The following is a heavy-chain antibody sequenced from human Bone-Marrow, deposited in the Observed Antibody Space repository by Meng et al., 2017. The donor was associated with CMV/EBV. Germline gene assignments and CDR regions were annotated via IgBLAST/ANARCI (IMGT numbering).Heavy chain of an antibody. CDR2: IVPIFNTP. V-gene: IGHV1-69*01. D-gene: IGHD5-24*01. CDR3: ARGARTGYNSWVDQ. CDR1: GGTFRTYG. Sequence: SGGTFRTYGINWVRQAPGQGLEWMGGIVPIFNTPNYAQKFQARVTISADESTDTAYMELTSLRSEDTAMYYCARGARTGYNSWVDQWGQGTLVTVSS. J-gene: IGHJ4*02.